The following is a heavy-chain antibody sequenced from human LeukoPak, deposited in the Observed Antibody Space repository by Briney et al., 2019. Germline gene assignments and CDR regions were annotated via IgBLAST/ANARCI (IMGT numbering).Heavy chain of an antibody. CDR2: IYHSGST. D-gene: IGHD2-15*01. J-gene: IGHJ4*02. Sequence: SETLSLTCTVSGGSIDSRSYYWDWIRQAPGKGLEWIGTIYHSGSTEYNPSLKSRVAIFVDTSKNQFSLILHSVAAADTAVYYCARRSEFDNTHYHYFDYWGQGALVTVSS. CDR3: ARRSEFDNTHYHYFDY. V-gene: IGHV4-39*01. CDR1: GGSIDSRSYY.